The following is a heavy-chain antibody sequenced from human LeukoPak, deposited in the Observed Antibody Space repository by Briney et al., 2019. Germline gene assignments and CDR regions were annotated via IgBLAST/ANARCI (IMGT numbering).Heavy chain of an antibody. CDR3: ARDLSPSVTTNWFDP. CDR2: INPNSGGT. CDR1: GYTFTGYY. Sequence: ASVKVSCKASGYTFTGYYMHWVRQAPGQGLEWMGWINPNSGGTNYAQKFQGRVTMTRDTSISTAYMELSRLRSDDTAVYYCARDLSPSVTTNWFDPWGQGTLVTVSS. D-gene: IGHD4-17*01. V-gene: IGHV1-2*02. J-gene: IGHJ5*02.